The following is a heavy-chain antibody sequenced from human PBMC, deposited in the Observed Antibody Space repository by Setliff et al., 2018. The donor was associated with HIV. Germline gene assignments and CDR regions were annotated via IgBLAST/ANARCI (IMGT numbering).Heavy chain of an antibody. D-gene: IGHD3-10*01. Sequence: ASVKVSCKASGYTFTSYDINWVRQVTGQGLEWMGWMNPNSGNTGYAQKFQGRVTITRNTSISTAYMELSSLRSEDTAVYYCARGLITMVRGIHLYYMDVWGKGTTVTVSS. V-gene: IGHV1-8*03. CDR1: GYTFTSYD. CDR3: ARGLITMVRGIHLYYMDV. J-gene: IGHJ6*03. CDR2: MNPNSGNT.